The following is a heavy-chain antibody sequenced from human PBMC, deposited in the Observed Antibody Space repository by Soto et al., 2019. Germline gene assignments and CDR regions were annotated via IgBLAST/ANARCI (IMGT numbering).Heavy chain of an antibody. Sequence: GGSLRLSCAASGFTFSSYSMNWVRQAPGKGLEWVSSISSSSSYIYYADSVKGRFTISRDNAKNSLYLQMNSLRAEDTAVYYCAREGAREYGDYVPYFDYWGQGTLVTVSS. CDR2: ISSSSSYI. D-gene: IGHD4-17*01. J-gene: IGHJ4*02. CDR1: GFTFSSYS. V-gene: IGHV3-21*01. CDR3: AREGAREYGDYVPYFDY.